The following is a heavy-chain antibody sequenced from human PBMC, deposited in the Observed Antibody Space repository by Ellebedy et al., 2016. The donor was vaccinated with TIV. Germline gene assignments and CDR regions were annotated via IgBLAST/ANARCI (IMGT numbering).Heavy chain of an antibody. Sequence: ASVKVSCXASGYTFTDYYIHWVRQAPGQGLEWVAWINPNSGATNYAQRFQGRVTMTRDTSISTAYMDLSSLRSDDTALYYCTRDVKDSYYDYWGQGTLVTVSS. V-gene: IGHV1-2*02. J-gene: IGHJ4*02. CDR1: GYTFTDYY. D-gene: IGHD2/OR15-2a*01. CDR3: TRDVKDSYYDY. CDR2: INPNSGAT.